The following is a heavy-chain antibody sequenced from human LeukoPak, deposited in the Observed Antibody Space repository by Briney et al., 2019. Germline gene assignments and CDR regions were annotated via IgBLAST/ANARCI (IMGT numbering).Heavy chain of an antibody. Sequence: SETLSLTCAVYGGSFSGYYWSWIRQPPGKGLEWIGEINHSGSTNYNPTLKSRVTISVDTSKNQFSLKLSSVTAADTAVYYCARDAFDIWGQGTMVTVSS. CDR2: INHSGST. CDR3: ARDAFDI. V-gene: IGHV4-34*01. J-gene: IGHJ3*02. CDR1: GGSFSGYY.